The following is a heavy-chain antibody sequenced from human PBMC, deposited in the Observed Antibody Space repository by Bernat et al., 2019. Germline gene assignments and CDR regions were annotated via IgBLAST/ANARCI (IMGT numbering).Heavy chain of an antibody. CDR3: AKDQHYYGSGSYLNYYYYYYGMDV. CDR1: GFTFSSYG. J-gene: IGHJ6*02. Sequence: QVQLVESGGGVVQPGRSLRLSCAASGFTFSSYGMHWVRQAPGKGLEWVAVISYDGSNKCYADSVKGRFTISRDNSKNTLYLQMNSLRAEDTAVYYCAKDQHYYGSGSYLNYYYYYYGMDVWGQGTTVTVSS. V-gene: IGHV3-30*18. CDR2: ISYDGSNK. D-gene: IGHD3-10*01.